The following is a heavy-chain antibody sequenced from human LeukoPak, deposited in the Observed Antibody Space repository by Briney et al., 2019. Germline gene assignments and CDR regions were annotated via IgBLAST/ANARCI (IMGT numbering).Heavy chain of an antibody. V-gene: IGHV4-34*01. CDR1: GGSFSGYY. CDR3: ARVRWLQPFDY. D-gene: IGHD5-24*01. CDR2: INHSGST. J-gene: IGHJ4*02. Sequence: SETLSLTCAVYGGSFSGYYWSWIRQPPGKGLEWIGEINHSGSTNYNPSLKSRVTISVDTSKNQFSLKLSSVTAADTAVCYCARVRWLQPFDYWGQGTLVTVSS.